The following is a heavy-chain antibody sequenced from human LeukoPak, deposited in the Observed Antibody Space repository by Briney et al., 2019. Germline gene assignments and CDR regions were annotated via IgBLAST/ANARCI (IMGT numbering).Heavy chain of an antibody. CDR2: IYYSGST. D-gene: IGHD4-23*01. J-gene: IGHJ3*02. CDR3: ARPLSISYGGYFPNAFDI. CDR1: GGSIGSSSYY. V-gene: IGHV4-39*01. Sequence: PSETLSLTCTVSGGSIGSSSYYWGWIRQPPGKGLEWIGSIYYSGSTYYSPSLKSRVTISVDTSKNQFSLKLTSVTAADTAVYYCARPLSISYGGYFPNAFDIWGQGTMVTVSS.